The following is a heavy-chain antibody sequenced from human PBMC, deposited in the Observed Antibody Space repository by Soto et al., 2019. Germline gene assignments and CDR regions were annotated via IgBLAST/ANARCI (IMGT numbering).Heavy chain of an antibody. J-gene: IGHJ6*02. Sequence: SETLSLTCTVSGGSIGSYYWSWIRQPPWKGLEWIGYIYYSGSTNYNPSLKSRVTISVDTSKNQFSLKLSSVTAADTAVYYCARDRRYDFWSGYGPYYYYGMDVWGQGTTVTVSS. CDR3: ARDRRYDFWSGYGPYYYYGMDV. V-gene: IGHV4-59*01. CDR2: IYYSGST. D-gene: IGHD3-3*01. CDR1: GGSIGSYY.